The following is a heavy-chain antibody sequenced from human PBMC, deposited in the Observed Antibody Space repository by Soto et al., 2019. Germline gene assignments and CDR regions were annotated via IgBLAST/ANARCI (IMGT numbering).Heavy chain of an antibody. J-gene: IGHJ4*02. CDR3: ARDLGGWPAY. D-gene: IGHD2-15*01. Sequence: MYCVRQAPGQRLEWMGWINAGNGNTKYSQKFQGRVTITRDTSASTAYMELSSLRSEDTAVYYCARDLGGWPAYWRQGTLVIVIS. V-gene: IGHV1-3*01. CDR2: INAGNGNT.